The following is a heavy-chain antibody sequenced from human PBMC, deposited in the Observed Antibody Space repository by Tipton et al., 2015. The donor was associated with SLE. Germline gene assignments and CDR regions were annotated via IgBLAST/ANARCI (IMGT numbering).Heavy chain of an antibody. V-gene: IGHV4-61*09. CDR3: ARVTPDERRAFDI. D-gene: IGHD6-25*01. Sequence: TLSLTCSVYGGSISSGSYYWSWIRQPAGKGLEWIGYIYTSGSTNYNPSLKSRVTISVDTSKNQFSLKLSSVTAADTAVYYCARVTPDERRAFDIWGQGTMVTVSS. CDR1: GGSISSGSYY. CDR2: IYTSGST. J-gene: IGHJ3*02.